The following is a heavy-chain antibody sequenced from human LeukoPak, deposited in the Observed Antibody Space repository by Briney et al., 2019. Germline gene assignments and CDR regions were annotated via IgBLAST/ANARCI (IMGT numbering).Heavy chain of an antibody. D-gene: IGHD2-2*01. Sequence: PGGSLRLSCAASEFTFSSYWMSWVRQAPGKGLEWVANIKQDGSEKYYVDSVKGRFTISRDNAKNSLYLQMNSLRAEDTAVYYCAREGPLYCSSTSCYAHYFDYWGQGTLVTVSS. CDR2: IKQDGSEK. CDR3: AREGPLYCSSTSCYAHYFDY. CDR1: EFTFSSYW. J-gene: IGHJ4*02. V-gene: IGHV3-7*03.